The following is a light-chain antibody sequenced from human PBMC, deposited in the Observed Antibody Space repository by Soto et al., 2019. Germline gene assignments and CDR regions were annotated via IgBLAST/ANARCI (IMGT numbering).Light chain of an antibody. V-gene: IGKV1-5*01. CDR2: DAT. Sequence: DIQMTQSPSTLSSSVGDRVTITCRASQSIDRWMAWYQQKPGKAPKVLIWDATTLHRGVPSRFSGSRSGTECTLTISSLKTDDFATYYGQQLSSYTLTFCGGTKVDIK. CDR1: QSIDRW. J-gene: IGKJ4*01. CDR3: QQLSSYTLT.